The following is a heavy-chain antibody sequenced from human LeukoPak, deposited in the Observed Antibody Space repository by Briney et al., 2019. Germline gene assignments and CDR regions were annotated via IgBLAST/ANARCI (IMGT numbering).Heavy chain of an antibody. D-gene: IGHD1-26*01. Sequence: GGSLRLSCAASGFTFSSYSMNWVRQAPGKGLEWVSSITSSSSYIYYADSVKGRFTISRDNAKNSLYLQMDSLRVEDTAVYYCARDPYSGNYGAYYYYMDVWGKGTTVTTSS. CDR3: ARDPYSGNYGAYYYYMDV. CDR1: GFTFSSYS. J-gene: IGHJ6*03. V-gene: IGHV3-21*06. CDR2: ITSSSSYI.